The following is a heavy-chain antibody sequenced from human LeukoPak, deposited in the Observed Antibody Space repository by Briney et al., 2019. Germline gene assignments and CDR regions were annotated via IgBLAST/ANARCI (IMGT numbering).Heavy chain of an antibody. D-gene: IGHD6-13*01. CDR2: ISSSSSYI. CDR3: ASLYHPYSSRSD. J-gene: IGHJ4*02. Sequence: GGSLRLSCAASRFTFTKYASNCVGQTPGKRLKCVSSISSSSSYIYYADSVKGRFTISGENAKNSLYLQMNRLRAEDTAVYYCASLYHPYSSRSDWGQGTLVTVSS. V-gene: IGHV3-21*01. CDR1: RFTFTKYA.